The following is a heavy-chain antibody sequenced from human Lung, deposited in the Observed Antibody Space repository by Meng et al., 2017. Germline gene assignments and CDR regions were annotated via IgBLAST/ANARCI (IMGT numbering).Heavy chain of an antibody. CDR3: ATRGNPYLNC. CDR1: GYTLSSDG. J-gene: IGHJ4*02. V-gene: IGHV1-18*01. Sequence: GELGRVGAGVKKPGASVKVSCEASGYTLSSDGFSWVRQAPGQGLEWLGWINTYNGKTDYAQKFQGRITMTTDTFTSTAYMELRNLRSDDTAVYYCATRGNPYLNCWGQGTLVTVSS. CDR2: INTYNGKT.